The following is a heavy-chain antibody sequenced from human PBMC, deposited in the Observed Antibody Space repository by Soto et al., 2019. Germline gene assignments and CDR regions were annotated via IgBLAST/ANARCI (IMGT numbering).Heavy chain of an antibody. J-gene: IGHJ5*02. CDR1: GESFSEYY. V-gene: IGHV4-34*01. Sequence: PSETLSLTCAVDGESFSEYYWSWIRQPPGKGLEWIGENNHRGSSNYNPSLKSRVSIVVDSSRNQISLMLTSVTAADTAVYYCARQGLDSSSCFDPWGQGTLVTVSS. D-gene: IGHD6-13*01. CDR2: NNHRGSS. CDR3: ARQGLDSSSCFDP.